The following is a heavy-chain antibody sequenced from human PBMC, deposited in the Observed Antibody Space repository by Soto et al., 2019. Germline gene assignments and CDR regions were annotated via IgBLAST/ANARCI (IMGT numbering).Heavy chain of an antibody. CDR2: ISYDGSNK. J-gene: IGHJ4*02. V-gene: IGHV3-30-3*01. CDR1: GLTFSSYA. CDR3: ARGKILGALGSGVLFDY. D-gene: IGHD3-10*01. Sequence: QVQLVESGGGVVQPGRSLRLSCAASGLTFSSYAMHWVRQAPGKGLEWVAVISYDGSNKYYADSVKGRFTISRDNSKNXXYVQMNSLRAEDTAVYYCARGKILGALGSGVLFDYWGQGTLVTVSS.